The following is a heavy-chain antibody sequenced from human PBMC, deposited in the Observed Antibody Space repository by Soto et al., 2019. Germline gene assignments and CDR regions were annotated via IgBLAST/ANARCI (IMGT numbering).Heavy chain of an antibody. CDR3: ARVDPRYCSSASCYDY. CDR1: GGSISSYY. J-gene: IGHJ4*02. V-gene: IGHV4-59*01. CDR2: IYYSGST. Sequence: SETLSLTCTVSGGSISSYYWSWIRQPPGKGLEWIGYIYYSGSTNYNPSRKSRVTISVDTSKNQFFLKLSSVTAADTAVYDCARVDPRYCSSASCYDYWGQGTLVTVSS. D-gene: IGHD2-2*01.